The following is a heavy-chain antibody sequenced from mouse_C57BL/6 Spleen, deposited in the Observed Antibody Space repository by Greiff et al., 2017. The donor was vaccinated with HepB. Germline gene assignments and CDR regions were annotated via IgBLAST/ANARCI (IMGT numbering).Heavy chain of an antibody. CDR3: AREGYGRYYAMDY. J-gene: IGHJ4*01. V-gene: IGHV5-16*01. D-gene: IGHD1-1*01. CDR1: GFTFSDYY. Sequence: EVHLVESEGGLVQPGSSMKLSCTASGFTFSDYYMAWVRQVPEKGLEWVANINYDGSSTYYLDSLKSRFIISRDNAKNILYLQMSSLKSEDTATYYCAREGYGRYYAMDYWGQGTSVTVSS. CDR2: INYDGSST.